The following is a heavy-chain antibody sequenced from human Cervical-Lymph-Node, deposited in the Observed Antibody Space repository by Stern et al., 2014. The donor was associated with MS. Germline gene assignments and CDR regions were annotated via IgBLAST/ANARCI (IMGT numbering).Heavy chain of an antibody. CDR3: ARDTSSPERSDW. Sequence: EVHLVGSGGGVIQPGGSLRLSCTASGLTVRRDYMTWVRQAPGKGMEWVSLITNVGSTFYTDSVKGRFTISRDDSKNTVYLHMTSLRAEDTAMYYCARDTSSPERSDWWSQGTLVSVSS. J-gene: IGHJ4*02. CDR2: ITNVGST. CDR1: GLTVRRDY. D-gene: IGHD1-1*01. V-gene: IGHV3-53*01.